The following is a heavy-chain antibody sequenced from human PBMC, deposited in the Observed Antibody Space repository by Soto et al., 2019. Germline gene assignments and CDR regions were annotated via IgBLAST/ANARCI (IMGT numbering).Heavy chain of an antibody. D-gene: IGHD5-12*01. Sequence: QITLKESGPTLVKPTQTLTLTCTFSGISLSTDAVGVAWIRQPPGKALEWLALIYWDDDKRYSPSLKSRPTIIKDTSKNQVVLTMTNMDPVDTATYYCAHRGEVATIISDAFDIWGPGTAVTVSS. CDR1: GISLSTDAVG. CDR2: IYWDDDK. V-gene: IGHV2-5*02. J-gene: IGHJ3*02. CDR3: AHRGEVATIISDAFDI.